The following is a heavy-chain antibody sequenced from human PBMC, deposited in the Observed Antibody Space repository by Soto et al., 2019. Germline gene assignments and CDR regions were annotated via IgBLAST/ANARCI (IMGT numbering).Heavy chain of an antibody. J-gene: IGHJ4*02. CDR2: MYHSRST. Sequence: SETLSLTCTVSGDSISRGAYYWTWIRQHPVKGLEWIGYMYHSRSTYYNPSLKSRVTISIDRSKNQFSLKLSSVTAADTAVYYCARVPDYWGQGILVTVSS. V-gene: IGHV4-30-2*01. CDR1: GDSISRGAYY. CDR3: ARVPDY. D-gene: IGHD2-2*01.